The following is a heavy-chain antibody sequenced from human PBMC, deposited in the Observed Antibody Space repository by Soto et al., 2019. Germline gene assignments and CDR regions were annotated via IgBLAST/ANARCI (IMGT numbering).Heavy chain of an antibody. V-gene: IGHV1-18*01. CDR3: ARVQIVVVVGGTPADY. J-gene: IGHJ4*02. D-gene: IGHD2-15*01. CDR1: GYIFSTHG. Sequence: QVQLEQSGAEVKKPGASVKVSCKASGYIFSTHGINWVRQAPGQGLEWRGWINPYNGKPNYAQKFQGRVTMTTETSRKTAYMELRSLRSDDTAVYYCARVQIVVVVGGTPADYWGQGTLVTVSS. CDR2: INPYNGKP.